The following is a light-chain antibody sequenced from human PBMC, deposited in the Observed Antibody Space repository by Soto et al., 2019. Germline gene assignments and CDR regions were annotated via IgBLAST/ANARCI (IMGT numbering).Light chain of an antibody. Sequence: DIIMTRSPSSLSSSVGDRVTITFRASQGIRNDLAWYQQKPGKAPKLLIYAASSLQSGVPPRFSGSGSGTDFTLTIRSLQPDDFATYFCQQTYSAPPTFGQGTKVDIK. J-gene: IGKJ1*01. CDR2: AAS. CDR3: QQTYSAPPT. V-gene: IGKV1-39*01. CDR1: QGIRND.